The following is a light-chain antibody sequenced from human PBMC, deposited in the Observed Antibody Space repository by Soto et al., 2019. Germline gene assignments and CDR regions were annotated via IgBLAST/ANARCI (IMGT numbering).Light chain of an antibody. Sequence: EIVLTQSPGTLSLSPGERATLSCRASQSVSSNYLAWYQQKPGQAPSPLIYGASSRATGIPDRFSGSGAGTDFTLTISRLEPEEFAVYYCQQYGSSPWTFGQGTKVEIK. CDR1: QSVSSNY. CDR3: QQYGSSPWT. CDR2: GAS. V-gene: IGKV3-20*01. J-gene: IGKJ1*01.